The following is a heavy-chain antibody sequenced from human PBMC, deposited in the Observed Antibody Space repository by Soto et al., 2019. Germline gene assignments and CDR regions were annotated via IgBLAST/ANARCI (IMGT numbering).Heavy chain of an antibody. CDR1: GFTFSSYA. J-gene: IGHJ6*03. V-gene: IGHV3-23*01. D-gene: IGHD5-12*01. CDR3: AKGGLDKRYYYYYYMDV. Sequence: GGSLRLSCAASGFTFSSYAMSWVRQAPGKGLEWVSAISGSGGSTYYADSVKGRFTISRDNSKNTLYLQMNSLRAEDTAVYYCAKGGLDKRYYYYYYMDVWGKGTTVTVSS. CDR2: ISGSGGST.